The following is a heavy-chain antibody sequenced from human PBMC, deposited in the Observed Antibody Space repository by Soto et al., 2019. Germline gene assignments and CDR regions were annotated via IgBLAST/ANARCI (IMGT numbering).Heavy chain of an antibody. CDR2: TYYNGNA. V-gene: IGHV4-39*01. D-gene: IGHD3-22*01. Sequence: SETLSLTCNVSGASLYRCNYYWDWIRQSPGKGLEWIGTTYYNGNAYYNPSLRSRVTMSVDTSKNQFSLKLMSVTAADTAVYYCARHFVGVVIKGWGYWGQGTLVTVSS. CDR3: ARHFVGVVIKGWGY. CDR1: GASLYRCNYY. J-gene: IGHJ4*02.